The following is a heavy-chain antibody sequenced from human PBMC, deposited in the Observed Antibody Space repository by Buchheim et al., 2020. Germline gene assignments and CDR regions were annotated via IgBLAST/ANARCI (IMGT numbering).Heavy chain of an antibody. Sequence: EVQLVESGGGLVKPGGSLRLSCAASGFTFSSYSMNWVRQTPGKGLEWVSYISSSGGTIYYADSVKGRFTISRDNAENSLYLQMNSLRAKDTGVYYCARRGGSYYGWFDPWGQGT. D-gene: IGHD1-26*01. CDR1: GFTFSSYS. J-gene: IGHJ5*02. V-gene: IGHV3-21*05. CDR2: ISSSGGTI. CDR3: ARRGGSYYGWFDP.